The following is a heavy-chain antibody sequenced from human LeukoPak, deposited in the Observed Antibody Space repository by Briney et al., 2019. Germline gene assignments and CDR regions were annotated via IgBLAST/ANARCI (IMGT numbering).Heavy chain of an antibody. CDR3: TRPGYDFWSGYNDY. CDR1: GFTFSGSA. Sequence: GGSLRLSCAASGFTFSGSAMHWVRQASGKGLEWVGRIRSKANSYATAYAASVKGRFTISRDDSKNTAYLQMNSLKTEDTAVYYCTRPGYDFWSGYNDYWGQGTLVTVSS. CDR2: IRSKANSYAT. D-gene: IGHD3-3*01. V-gene: IGHV3-73*01. J-gene: IGHJ4*02.